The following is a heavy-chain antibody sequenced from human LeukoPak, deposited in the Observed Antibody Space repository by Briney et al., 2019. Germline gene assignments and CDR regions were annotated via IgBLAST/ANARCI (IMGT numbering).Heavy chain of an antibody. CDR1: GFTFSSYS. Sequence: PGGSLRLSCAASGFTFSSYSMNWVRQAPGKGLEWVSSISSSSSYIYYADSVKGRFTISRDNAKNSLYLQMNSLRAEDTAVYYCARDSPDYHDSSGYYYAAFDIWGQGTMVTVSS. CDR2: ISSSSSYI. CDR3: ARDSPDYHDSSGYYYAAFDI. D-gene: IGHD3-22*01. J-gene: IGHJ3*02. V-gene: IGHV3-21*01.